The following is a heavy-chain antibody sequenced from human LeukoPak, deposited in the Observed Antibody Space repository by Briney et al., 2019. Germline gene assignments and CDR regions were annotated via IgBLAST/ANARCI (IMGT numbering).Heavy chain of an antibody. V-gene: IGHV4-34*01. CDR3: ARGPRFGELLWHWFDP. D-gene: IGHD3-10*01. Sequence: PSETLSLTCAVYGGSFSGYYWSWIRQPPGKGLEWIGEINHSGSTYYNSPLKSRVTISEDTSKNQFSLKLRSVTAADTAVYYCARGPRFGELLWHWFDPWGQGTLVTVSS. CDR2: INHSGST. J-gene: IGHJ5*02. CDR1: GGSFSGYY.